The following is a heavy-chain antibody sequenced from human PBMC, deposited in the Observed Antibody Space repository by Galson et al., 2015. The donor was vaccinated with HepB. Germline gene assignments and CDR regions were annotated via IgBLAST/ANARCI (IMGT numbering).Heavy chain of an antibody. J-gene: IGHJ4*02. CDR3: ARGYYDDCCGYCFDD. V-gene: IGHV1-2*06. D-gene: IGHD3-22*01. Sequence: SVKVSCKASGYTFTGYYMRWVRQAPGQGLEWMGRINPNSGGTNYAQKFQGRVTMTRDKSISTAYMELSRLRSDDTAVYYCARGYYDDCCGYCFDDWGQGTLVTVSS. CDR1: GYTFTGYY. CDR2: INPNSGGT.